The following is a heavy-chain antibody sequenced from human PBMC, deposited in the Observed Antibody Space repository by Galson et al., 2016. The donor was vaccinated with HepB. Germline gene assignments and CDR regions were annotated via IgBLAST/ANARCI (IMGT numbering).Heavy chain of an antibody. CDR3: AKSLLGVTLVSYYYGMDV. Sequence: SLRLSCAASEFTVSNNYMSWVRQAPGKGLEWVSAISGSGTNTYYEDSVKGRFTISRDNSKNTLFLQMNSLRAEDTAVYYCAKSLLGVTLVSYYYGMDVWGQGTTVTVSS. CDR1: EFTVSNNY. V-gene: IGHV3-23*01. CDR2: ISGSGTNT. J-gene: IGHJ6*02. D-gene: IGHD2-21*02.